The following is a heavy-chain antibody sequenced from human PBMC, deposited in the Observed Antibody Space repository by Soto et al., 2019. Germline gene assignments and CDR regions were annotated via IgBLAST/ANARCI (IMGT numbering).Heavy chain of an antibody. V-gene: IGHV1-24*01. CDR3: ATGGAITGTTYYYYGMDV. J-gene: IGHJ6*02. Sequence: ASVKVSCKVSGYTLTELSMHWVRQAPGKGLEWMGGCDPEDGETIYAQKFQGRVTMTEDTSTDTAYMELSSLRSEDTAVYYCATGGAITGTTYYYYGMDVWGQGTTVTVSS. CDR1: GYTLTELS. CDR2: CDPEDGET. D-gene: IGHD1-20*01.